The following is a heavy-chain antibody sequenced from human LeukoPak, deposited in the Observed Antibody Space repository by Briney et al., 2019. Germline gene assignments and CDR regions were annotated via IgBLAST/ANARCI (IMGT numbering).Heavy chain of an antibody. J-gene: IGHJ6*01. CDR3: ARGSEGYCSGGGCYYGMDV. Sequence: PGGSLTLSCAASGFTTDAYAMHWVRQPPGKGLEWVSLINADGGRTYYADSVKGRFTISRDNAENSLYLQMNSLRAEDTAVYYCARGSEGYCSGGGCYYGMDVWGQGTTVTVSS. V-gene: IGHV3-43*02. D-gene: IGHD2-15*01. CDR2: INADGGRT. CDR1: GFTTDAYA.